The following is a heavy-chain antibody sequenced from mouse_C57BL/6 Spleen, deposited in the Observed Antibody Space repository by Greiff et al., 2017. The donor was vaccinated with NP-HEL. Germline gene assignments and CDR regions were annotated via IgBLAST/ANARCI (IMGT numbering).Heavy chain of an antibody. D-gene: IGHD2-4*01. CDR3: ARSRDYDWYFDV. V-gene: IGHV1-20*01. CDR2: INPYNGDT. Sequence: VQLQQSGPELVKPGDSVKISCKASGYSFTGYFMNWVMQSHGKSLEWIGRINPYNGDTFYNQKFKGKATLTVDKSSSTAHMELRSLTSEDSAVYYCARSRDYDWYFDVWGTGTTVTVSS. J-gene: IGHJ1*03. CDR1: GYSFTGYF.